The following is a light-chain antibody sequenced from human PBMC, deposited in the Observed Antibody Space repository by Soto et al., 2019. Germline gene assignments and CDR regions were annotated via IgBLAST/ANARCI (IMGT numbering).Light chain of an antibody. Sequence: QAVVTQTPSVSGAPGQKITMSCTGSSSNIGAGYDVYWYQQLPGAAPRLLIYADNNRPSGVPDRFSASNSGTSASLAITGLQGEDEAVYYCQSYDTSLSGVIFGAGTKLTVL. V-gene: IGLV1-40*01. J-gene: IGLJ2*01. CDR2: ADN. CDR1: SSNIGAGYD. CDR3: QSYDTSLSGVI.